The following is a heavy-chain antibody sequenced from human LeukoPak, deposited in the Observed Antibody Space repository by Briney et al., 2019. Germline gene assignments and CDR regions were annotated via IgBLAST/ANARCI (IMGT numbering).Heavy chain of an antibody. CDR2: ISGSGGST. V-gene: IGHV3-23*01. D-gene: IGHD6-19*01. J-gene: IGHJ4*02. Sequence: PGGSLRLSCAASGFTFRSYDIHWVRQAPGKGLEWVSAISGSGGSTYYADSVKGRFTISRDNSKNTLYLQMNSLRAEDTAVYYCAKRRIAVAGFSYFDYWGQGTLVTVSS. CDR3: AKRRIAVAGFSYFDY. CDR1: GFTFRSYD.